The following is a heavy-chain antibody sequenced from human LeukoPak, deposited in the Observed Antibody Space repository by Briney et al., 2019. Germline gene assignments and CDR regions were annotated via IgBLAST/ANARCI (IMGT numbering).Heavy chain of an antibody. CDR2: NAGNGNT. J-gene: IGHJ4*02. V-gene: IGHV1-3*01. CDR3: ASGDYYDSSGYSSFDY. D-gene: IGHD3-22*01. Sequence: NAGNGNTKYSQKFQGRVTITRDTSASTAYMELSSLRSEDTAVYYCASGDYYDSSGYSSFDYWGQGTLVTVSS.